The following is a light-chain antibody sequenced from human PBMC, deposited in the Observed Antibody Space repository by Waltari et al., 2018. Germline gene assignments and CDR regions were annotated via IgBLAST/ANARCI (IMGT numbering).Light chain of an antibody. Sequence: QPALTQPASVSGSPGQSITLSGTGTTTDVGAYHFVSWYQQHTVEVPKLLIYEVNTRPSGVSERFSGVRSVNTASLTISGLLAEYEADYDCCSHSSSSTLVLFGGGTKVTVL. V-gene: IGLV2-14*01. CDR3: CSHSSSSTLVL. J-gene: IGLJ3*02. CDR2: EVN. CDR1: TTDVGAYHF.